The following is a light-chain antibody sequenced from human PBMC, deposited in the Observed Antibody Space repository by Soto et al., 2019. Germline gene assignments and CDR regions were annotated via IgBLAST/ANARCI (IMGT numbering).Light chain of an antibody. J-gene: IGKJ4*01. Sequence: EIVLTQSPGTVSLSPGDRATLSCRASQSIRSGHLAWYQKKPGQAPRLVIFGATGRPTGIPDRFSGTESGTDFTLTISRLEPEEFAVYYCQYYSSSPIFGGWTRVE. V-gene: IGKV3-20*01. CDR2: GAT. CDR1: QSIRSGH. CDR3: QYYSSSPI.